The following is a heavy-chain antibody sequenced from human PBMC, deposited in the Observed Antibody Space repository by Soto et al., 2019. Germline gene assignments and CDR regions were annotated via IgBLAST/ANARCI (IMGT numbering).Heavy chain of an antibody. CDR3: ARACLGWKLCSFDFDY. J-gene: IGHJ4*02. D-gene: IGHD3-16*01. Sequence: SETLSLTCTVSGGSISSGGYYWSWIRQHPGKGLEWIGYIYYSGSTNYNPSLKSRVTISVDTSKNQFSLKLSSVTAADTAVYYCARACLGWKLCSFDFDYWGQGTLVTVSS. CDR1: GGSISSGGYY. V-gene: IGHV4-61*08. CDR2: IYYSGST.